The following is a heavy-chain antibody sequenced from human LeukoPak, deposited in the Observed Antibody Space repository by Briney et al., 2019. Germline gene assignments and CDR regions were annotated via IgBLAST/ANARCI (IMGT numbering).Heavy chain of an antibody. J-gene: IGHJ4*02. CDR3: ARQPGRTNGWSNFDY. D-gene: IGHD6-19*01. V-gene: IGHV4-39*01. CDR1: GGSISSSSYY. Sequence: PSETLSLTCTVSGGSISSSSYYWGWIRQPPGKGLEWIGSIYYSGSTYYNPSLKSRVTISVDTSKNQFSLKLSSVTAADTAVYYCARQPGRTNGWSNFDYWGQGTLVTVSS. CDR2: IYYSGST.